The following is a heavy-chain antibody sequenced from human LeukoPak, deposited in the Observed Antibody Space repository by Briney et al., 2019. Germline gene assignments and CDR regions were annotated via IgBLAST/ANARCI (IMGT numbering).Heavy chain of an antibody. CDR3: ARGQAGSGYYYGTDV. D-gene: IGHD2-8*02. Sequence: ASVKVSCKASGYTFISYDINWVRQATGQGLEWMGWMNPNSGNTDYAEKFQGRVTMTSDTSISTAYMEVSSLRSEDTAVYYCARGQAGSGYYYGTDVWGQGTTVTVSS. CDR1: GYTFISYD. V-gene: IGHV1-8*01. CDR2: MNPNSGNT. J-gene: IGHJ6*02.